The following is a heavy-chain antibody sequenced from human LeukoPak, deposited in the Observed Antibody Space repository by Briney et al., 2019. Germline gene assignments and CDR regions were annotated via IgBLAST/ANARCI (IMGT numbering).Heavy chain of an antibody. CDR1: GYSISSGYY. Sequence: SETLSLTCAVSGYSISSGYYWGWIRQPPGKGLEWIGSIYHGGSTYYNPSLKSRVTMSVDTSKNQFSLKLSSVTAADTAVYYCARGGGGYSGYDPFYGMDVWGQGTTVTVSS. V-gene: IGHV4-38-2*01. J-gene: IGHJ6*02. CDR2: IYHGGST. D-gene: IGHD5-12*01. CDR3: ARGGGGYSGYDPFYGMDV.